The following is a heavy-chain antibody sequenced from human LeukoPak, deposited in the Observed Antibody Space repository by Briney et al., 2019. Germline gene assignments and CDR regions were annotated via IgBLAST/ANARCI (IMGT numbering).Heavy chain of an antibody. CDR2: IYYSGST. J-gene: IGHJ5*02. V-gene: IGHV4-31*03. CDR3: AKAPCGDDCYYANWFDP. Sequence: PSQTLSLTCTVSGGSISSGGYYWSWIRQHPGKGLEWIGYIYYSGSTSYTPSLKSRVTISVDTSKNQFSLKLTSVTAADTAVYYCAKAPCGDDCYYANWFDPWGQGTLVTVSS. CDR1: GGSISSGGYY. D-gene: IGHD2-21*02.